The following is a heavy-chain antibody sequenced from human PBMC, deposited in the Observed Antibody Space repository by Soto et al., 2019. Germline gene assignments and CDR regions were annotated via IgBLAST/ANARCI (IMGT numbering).Heavy chain of an antibody. V-gene: IGHV3-23*01. J-gene: IGHJ4*02. CDR3: AKVKFDFWDGYEY. CDR2: ISGSGGST. CDR1: GFSFSTYA. Sequence: EVQLLESGGGLVQPGGSLRLSCAASGFSFSTYAMHWVRQAPGKGLEWVSAISGSGGSTYYAASVKGRFTISRDNSKITLSLQMNSLRAEDTAVYYCAKVKFDFWDGYEYWGQGTLVTVSS. D-gene: IGHD3-3*01.